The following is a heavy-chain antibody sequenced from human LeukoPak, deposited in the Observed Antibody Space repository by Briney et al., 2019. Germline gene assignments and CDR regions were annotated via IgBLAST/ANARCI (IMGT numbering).Heavy chain of an antibody. CDR1: GFTFGTYG. CDR2: ISGSGGST. Sequence: GGSLRLSCAASGFTFGTYGMSWVRQAPGKGLEWVSVISGSGGSTYYADSVKGRFTISRDNSKSTQYLQMNSLRAEDTAVYYCAKLNYDSSVHYSNYFDYWGQGTLVIVSS. D-gene: IGHD3-22*01. CDR3: AKLNYDSSVHYSNYFDY. J-gene: IGHJ4*02. V-gene: IGHV3-23*01.